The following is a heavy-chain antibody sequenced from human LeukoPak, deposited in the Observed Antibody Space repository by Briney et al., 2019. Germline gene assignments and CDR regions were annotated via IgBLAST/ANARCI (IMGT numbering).Heavy chain of an antibody. V-gene: IGHV1-18*01. CDR2: ISIYNGNT. J-gene: IGHJ5*02. CDR3: ARITYDFWSGYYMPDDP. D-gene: IGHD3-3*01. Sequence: GASVKVSCKASGYTFTSYGISWVRQAPGQGLEWMGWISIYNGNTDYAQKLRGRVTMTTDTSTSTAYLELRGLRSDDTAVYYCARITYDFWSGYYMPDDPWGQETLVTVSS. CDR1: GYTFTSYG.